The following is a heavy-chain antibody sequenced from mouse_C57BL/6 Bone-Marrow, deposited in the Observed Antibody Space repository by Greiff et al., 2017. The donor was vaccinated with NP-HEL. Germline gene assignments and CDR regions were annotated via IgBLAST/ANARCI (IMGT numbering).Heavy chain of an antibody. CDR3: ARRSQLRPHYYTMDY. CDR2: INPNNGGT. CDR1: GYTFTDYY. V-gene: IGHV1-26*01. Sequence: EVQLQQSGPELVKPGASVKISCKASGYTFTDYYMNWVKQSHGKSLEWIGDINPNNGGTRYNQKFKGKATLTVDKSSSTAYMELRSLTSEDSAVYYCARRSQLRPHYYTMDYWGQGTSVTVSS. D-gene: IGHD3-2*02. J-gene: IGHJ4*01.